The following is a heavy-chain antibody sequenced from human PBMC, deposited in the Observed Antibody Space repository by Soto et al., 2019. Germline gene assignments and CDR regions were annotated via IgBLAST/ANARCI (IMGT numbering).Heavy chain of an antibody. D-gene: IGHD2-15*01. CDR2: ISAYNGNT. J-gene: IGHJ3*02. Sequence: AQVEVFRNASGYPFTRYCILWVPQAPGQRLEWMGWISAYNGNTNYAQKLQGRVSMTTDTSTSRAYMELRSLRSDATAVYYCARDRSYCSGGSCYDAFDIWGQGTMVTVSS. CDR1: GYPFTRYC. CDR3: ARDRSYCSGGSCYDAFDI. V-gene: IGHV1-18*01.